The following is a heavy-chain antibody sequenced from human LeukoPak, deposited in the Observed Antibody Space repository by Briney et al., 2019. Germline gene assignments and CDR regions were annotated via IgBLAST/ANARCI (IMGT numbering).Heavy chain of an antibody. J-gene: IGHJ5*02. V-gene: IGHV1-69*04. D-gene: IGHD6-13*01. CDR1: GGTFSSYA. CDR3: ARGSSSLVNWFDP. Sequence: GASVKVSCKASGGTFSSYAISWVRQAPGQGLEWMGRIIPILGIANYAQKFQGRVTITADKFTSTAYMELSSLRSEDTAVYYCARGSSSLVNWFDPWGQGTLVTVSS. CDR2: IIPILGIA.